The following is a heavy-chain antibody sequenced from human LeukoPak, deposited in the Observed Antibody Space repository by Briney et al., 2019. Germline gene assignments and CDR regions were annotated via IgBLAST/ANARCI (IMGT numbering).Heavy chain of an antibody. V-gene: IGHV1-2*02. CDR2: IDPNSDNI. J-gene: IGHJ4*02. CDR3: ARSAYNYGYVYFDH. CDR1: GYTFTGCF. D-gene: IGHD5-18*01. Sequence: GASVKVSCKASGYTFTGCFIHYVRQAPGQGLEWRGWIDPNSDNIRYSETFKDRVTMTRDTSTNTAYMELSWLRSDDTAVYYCARSAYNYGYVYFDHWGQGTLVIVSS.